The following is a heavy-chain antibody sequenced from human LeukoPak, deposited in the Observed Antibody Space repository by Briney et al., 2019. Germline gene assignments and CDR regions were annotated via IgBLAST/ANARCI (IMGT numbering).Heavy chain of an antibody. CDR1: GDSVSSNSAA. D-gene: IGHD4-11*01. CDR2: TYYRSKWLS. Sequence: SQTLSLTCAISGDSVSSNSAAWNWIRQSPSRGLEWLGRTYYRSKWLSDYAVSVKSRITIDADTSKTQFSLQLNSVTPEDTAVYYCARKGTVTTPFAYWGQGILVTVSS. J-gene: IGHJ4*02. CDR3: ARKGTVTTPFAY. V-gene: IGHV6-1*01.